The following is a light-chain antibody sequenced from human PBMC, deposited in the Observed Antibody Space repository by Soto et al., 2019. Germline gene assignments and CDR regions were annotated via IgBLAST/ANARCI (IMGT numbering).Light chain of an antibody. CDR1: QSSSRY. J-gene: IGKJ5*01. CDR3: QQSYGTPIT. V-gene: IGKV1-39*01. CDR2: VAS. Sequence: DVQMTQSPSSLSASVGGRVTITWRTRQSSSRYLNWYQQKPGKAPNLLIYVASSLQSEVPSRFSGSGSGADFTLTITSLQPEPFATYYCQQSYGTPITFGQGTRLEIK.